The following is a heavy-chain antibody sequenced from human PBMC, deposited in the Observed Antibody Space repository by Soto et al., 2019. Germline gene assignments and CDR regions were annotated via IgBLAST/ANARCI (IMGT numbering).Heavy chain of an antibody. V-gene: IGHV3-30-3*01. CDR1: GFTFSSYA. J-gene: IGHJ4*02. Sequence: QVQLVESGGGVVQPGRSLRLSCAASGFTFSSYAMHWVRQAPGKGLEWVAVISYDGSNKYYADSVKGRFTISRDNSRNTLYLQMNSLRAEDTAVYYCARELEWELYVDYWGQGTLVTGSS. CDR2: ISYDGSNK. D-gene: IGHD1-26*01. CDR3: ARELEWELYVDY.